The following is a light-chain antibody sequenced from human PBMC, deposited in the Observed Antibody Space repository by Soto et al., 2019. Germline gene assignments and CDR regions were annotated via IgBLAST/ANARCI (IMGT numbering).Light chain of an antibody. V-gene: IGKV1-5*03. Sequence: DIQMTQSPSTLSAAVGDRVTITCRASQNINRWLAWYQQKPGKAPKLLIYKASTLERGVPSRFRGSGSETEFTLTISSLQPDDFATYYCHQYHSSSTFGGATTVVIK. CDR3: HQYHSSST. J-gene: IGKJ4*01. CDR1: QNINRW. CDR2: KAS.